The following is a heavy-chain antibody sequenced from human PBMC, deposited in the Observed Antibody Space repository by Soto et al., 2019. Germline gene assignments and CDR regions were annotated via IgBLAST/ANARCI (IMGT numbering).Heavy chain of an antibody. J-gene: IGHJ4*02. Sequence: PGGSLRLSCSASEFTFSSYAMRWFRQAPGKGLEWVAVISYDGSNKYYADSVKGRFTISRDNSKNTLYLQMNSLRAEDTAVYYCAKESAAGFDYWGQGTLVTVSS. V-gene: IGHV3-30-3*02. CDR2: ISYDGSNK. CDR3: AKESAAGFDY. D-gene: IGHD6-13*01. CDR1: EFTFSSYA.